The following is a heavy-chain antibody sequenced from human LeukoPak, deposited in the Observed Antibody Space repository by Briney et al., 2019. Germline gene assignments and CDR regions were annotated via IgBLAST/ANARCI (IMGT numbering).Heavy chain of an antibody. Sequence: GGSLRLSCAASGFTFSNAWMSWVRQAPGKGLEWVGRIRTKTDGGPTDYAAPVKGRFTISRDDSKNTLYLQMNSLKTEDTAVYYCANYGDSTVYWGQGTLATVSS. CDR2: IRTKTDGGPT. J-gene: IGHJ4*02. CDR1: GFTFSNAW. CDR3: ANYGDSTVY. V-gene: IGHV3-15*01. D-gene: IGHD4-17*01.